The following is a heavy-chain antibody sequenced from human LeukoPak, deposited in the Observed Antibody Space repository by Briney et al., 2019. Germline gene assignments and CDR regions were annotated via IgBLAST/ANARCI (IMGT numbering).Heavy chain of an antibody. D-gene: IGHD2-15*01. CDR1: GFTFSSYA. CDR3: AKTPGCSGGSCPPFYFDY. J-gene: IGHJ4*02. CDR2: ISGSGGST. V-gene: IGHV3-23*01. Sequence: GASLRLSCAASGFTFSSYATSSVRQAPGKGLEWVSAISGSGGSTYYADSVKGRFTISRDNSKHTLYLQMNSLRAEDTAVYYCAKTPGCSGGSCPPFYFDYWGQGTLVTVSS.